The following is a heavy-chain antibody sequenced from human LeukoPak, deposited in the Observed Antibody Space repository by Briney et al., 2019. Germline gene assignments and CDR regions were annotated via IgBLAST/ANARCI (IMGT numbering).Heavy chain of an antibody. V-gene: IGHV4-59*01. Sequence: SETLSLTCTVSGDSISSYYWSWIRQPPGKGLEWIGYIYYTGSTNYNPSLKSRVTISVDTSKNQFSLNLSSVTAADTAIYYCASNRQDFWSGYSPFDHWGQGTLVTVSS. D-gene: IGHD3-3*01. CDR1: GDSISSYY. CDR3: ASNRQDFWSGYSPFDH. J-gene: IGHJ4*02. CDR2: IYYTGST.